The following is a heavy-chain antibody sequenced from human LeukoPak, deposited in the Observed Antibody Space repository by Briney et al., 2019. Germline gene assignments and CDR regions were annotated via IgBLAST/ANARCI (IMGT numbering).Heavy chain of an antibody. CDR1: GYTLTDLS. D-gene: IGHD3-22*01. V-gene: IGHV1-24*01. CDR2: FDPEDGET. CDR3: ATSSGYGFLFEY. J-gene: IGHJ4*02. Sequence: ASVKVSCEVSGYTLTDLSMHWVRQAPGKGLEWMGGFDPEDGETIYAQNFQGRVTMTEDTSTDTAYMEVRSLRYEDTAVYYCATSSGYGFLFEYWGQGTLVTVSS.